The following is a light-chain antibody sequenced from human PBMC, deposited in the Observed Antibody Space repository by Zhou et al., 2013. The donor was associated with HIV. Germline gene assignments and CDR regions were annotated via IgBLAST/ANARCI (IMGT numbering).Light chain of an antibody. CDR2: GTS. CDR1: QSVSSND. CDR3: QQYGSSPT. J-gene: IGKJ4*01. Sequence: EIVLTQSPGTLSLSPGERATLSCRASQSVSSNDLAWYQQKPGQAPRLLIYGTSSRATGIPDRFSGSGSGTDFTLTISRLEPEDFAVYYCQQYGSSPTFGGGTKVEIK. V-gene: IGKV3-20*01.